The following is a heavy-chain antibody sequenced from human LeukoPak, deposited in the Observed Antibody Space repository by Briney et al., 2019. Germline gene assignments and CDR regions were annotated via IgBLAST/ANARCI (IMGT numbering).Heavy chain of an antibody. V-gene: IGHV3-66*01. D-gene: IGHD1-26*01. CDR1: GFTVSSNY. CDR3: ARDGRPYYFDY. CDR2: IYSGGST. Sequence: GGSLGLSCAASGFTVSSNYMSWVRQAPGKGLEWVSVIYSGGSTYYADSVKGRFTISRDNSKNTLNLQMNSLRAEDAAVYYCARDGRPYYFDYWGPGTLVTVSS. J-gene: IGHJ4*02.